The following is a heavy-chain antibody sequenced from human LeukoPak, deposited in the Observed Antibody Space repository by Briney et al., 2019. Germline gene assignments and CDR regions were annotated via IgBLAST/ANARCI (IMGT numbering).Heavy chain of an antibody. J-gene: IGHJ4*02. V-gene: IGHV3-30-3*01. Sequence: GGSLRLSYAASGFTFSSYAMHWVRQAPGKGLEWVAVISYDGSNKYYADSVKGRFTISRDNSKNTLYLQMNSLRAEDTAVYYCARGDRYSSSWKLDYWGQGTLVTVSS. D-gene: IGHD6-13*01. CDR1: GFTFSSYA. CDR2: ISYDGSNK. CDR3: ARGDRYSSSWKLDY.